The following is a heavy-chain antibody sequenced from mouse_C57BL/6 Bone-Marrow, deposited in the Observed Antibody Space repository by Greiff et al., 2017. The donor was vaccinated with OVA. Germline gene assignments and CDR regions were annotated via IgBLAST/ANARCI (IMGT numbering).Heavy chain of an antibody. Sequence: VQLQESGAELARPGASVKLSCKASGYTFTSYGISWVKQRTGQGLEWIGEIYPRSGNTYYNEKFKGKATLTADKSSSTAYMELRSLTSEDSAVYFCARFRYGNFYYFDYWGQGTTLTVSS. CDR2: IYPRSGNT. CDR1: GYTFTSYG. CDR3: ARFRYGNFYYFDY. V-gene: IGHV1-81*01. D-gene: IGHD2-1*01. J-gene: IGHJ2*01.